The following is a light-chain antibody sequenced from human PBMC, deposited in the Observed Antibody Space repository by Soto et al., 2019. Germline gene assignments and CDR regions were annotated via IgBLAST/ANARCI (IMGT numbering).Light chain of an antibody. Sequence: DIQMTQSPSTLSSSVRDRVSITCRASQRIDDWLAWYQQKPGKAPKLLLYQASTLQSGVPSRFRGNGSETEFTLTIISLQPDDFATYYCQKYYVHPYTFGQGTKLEIK. J-gene: IGKJ2*01. CDR3: QKYYVHPYT. CDR1: QRIDDW. CDR2: QAS. V-gene: IGKV1-5*03.